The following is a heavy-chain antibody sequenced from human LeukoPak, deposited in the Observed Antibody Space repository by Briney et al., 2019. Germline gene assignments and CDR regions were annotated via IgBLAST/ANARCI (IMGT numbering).Heavy chain of an antibody. CDR2: IYWDDDK. J-gene: IGHJ4*02. CDR3: ARARIAMGGARVEFDY. D-gene: IGHD6-19*01. CDR1: GISLSTPGVG. Sequence: ESGPTLVKPTQTLTLTCTFSGISLSTPGVGVGWIRQPPGKALEWLAYIYWDDDKRYSPSLKSRLTITKDTSKNQVVLTVTDMDPVDTATYYCARARIAMGGARVEFDYWGQGTLVTVSS. V-gene: IGHV2-5*02.